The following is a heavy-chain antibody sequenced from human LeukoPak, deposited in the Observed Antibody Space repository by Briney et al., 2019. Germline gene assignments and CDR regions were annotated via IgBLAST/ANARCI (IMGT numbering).Heavy chain of an antibody. CDR1: GGSISSSSYY. Sequence: SETLSLTCTVSGGSISSSSYYWGWIRQPPGKGLEWIGSIYYSGSTYYNPSLKSRVTISVDTSKNQFSLKLSSVTAADTAVYYCARHVHIVVVIAIHYFDYWGQGTLVTVSS. V-gene: IGHV4-39*01. CDR3: ARHVHIVVVIAIHYFDY. CDR2: IYYSGST. J-gene: IGHJ4*02. D-gene: IGHD2-21*01.